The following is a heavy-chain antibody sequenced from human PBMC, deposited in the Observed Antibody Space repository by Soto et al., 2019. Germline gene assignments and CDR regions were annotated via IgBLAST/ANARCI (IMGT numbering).Heavy chain of an antibody. Sequence: QVQLVQSGAEVKKPGSSVKVSCNASGGTFSSYAISWVRQAPGQGLEWMGGIIPIFGTANYAQKFQGRVTITADESTSTAYMELSSLRSEDTAVYYCARDGTVTTHPPYYYYYYGMDVWGQGTTVTVSS. D-gene: IGHD4-17*01. V-gene: IGHV1-69*01. J-gene: IGHJ6*02. CDR1: GGTFSSYA. CDR3: ARDGTVTTHPPYYYYYYGMDV. CDR2: IIPIFGTA.